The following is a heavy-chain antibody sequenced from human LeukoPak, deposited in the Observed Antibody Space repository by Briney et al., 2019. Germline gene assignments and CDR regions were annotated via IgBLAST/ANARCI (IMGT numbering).Heavy chain of an antibody. V-gene: IGHV1-2*02. CDR1: GYTFTGYY. CDR2: IHLNSAGT. Sequence: ASVKVSCNASGYTFTGYYMHWVRQAPGQGHEWMGCIHLNSAGTNYAQKFQGRVTMTRDTSISTAYMELSRLRSDDTAVYYCARDLSDYNSSGYYSYIDYWGQGTLVTVSS. D-gene: IGHD3-22*01. J-gene: IGHJ4*02. CDR3: ARDLSDYNSSGYYSYIDY.